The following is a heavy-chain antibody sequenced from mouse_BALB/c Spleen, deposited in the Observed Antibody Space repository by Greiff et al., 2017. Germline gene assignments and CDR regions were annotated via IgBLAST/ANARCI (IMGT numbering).Heavy chain of an antibody. Sequence: EVMLVESGGGLVKPGGSLKLSCAASGFTFSSYTMSWVRQTPEKRLEWVATISSGGSYTYYPDSVKGRFTISRDNAKNTLYLQMSSLKSEDTAMYYCTRDGDYYGGFAYWGQGTLVTVSA. J-gene: IGHJ3*01. CDR3: TRDGDYYGGFAY. CDR2: ISSGGSYT. D-gene: IGHD1-1*01. V-gene: IGHV5-6-4*01. CDR1: GFTFSSYT.